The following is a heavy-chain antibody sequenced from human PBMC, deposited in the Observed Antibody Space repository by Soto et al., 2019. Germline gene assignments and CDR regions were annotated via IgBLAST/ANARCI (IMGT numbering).Heavy chain of an antibody. D-gene: IGHD4-17*01. V-gene: IGHV3-73*01. CDR2: IRSKANSYAT. Sequence: EVPLVESGGGLVQPGGSLKLSCAASGFTFSGSAMHWVRQASGKGLEWVGRIRSKANSYATAYAASVKGRFTISRDDSKNTAYLQMNSLKTEDTAVYYCTRQDGDYVDYWGQGTLVTVSS. CDR3: TRQDGDYVDY. J-gene: IGHJ4*02. CDR1: GFTFSGSA.